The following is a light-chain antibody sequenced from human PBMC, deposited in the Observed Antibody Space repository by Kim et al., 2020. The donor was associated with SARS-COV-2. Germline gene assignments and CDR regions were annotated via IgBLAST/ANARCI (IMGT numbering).Light chain of an antibody. J-gene: IGLJ3*02. CDR3: SSWDSSLSAWV. V-gene: IGLV10-54*04. Sequence: RQTATLTCTGTSSNVGNEGAAWRQQLQGQPPKLLSYRNNNRPSGISERFSASRSGDTASLTITGLQPEDEADYFCSSWDSSLSAWVFGGGTRLTVL. CDR1: SSNVGNEG. CDR2: RNN.